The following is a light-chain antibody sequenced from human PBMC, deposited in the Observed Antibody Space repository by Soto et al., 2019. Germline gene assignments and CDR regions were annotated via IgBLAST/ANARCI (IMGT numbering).Light chain of an antibody. Sequence: QSALTQPASVSGSPGQSITISCTGTSSDVGGYNYVSWYQQHPGKAPKLMIYDVSNRPSGVSNRFSGSKSGNTASLTISGLQAEDEADYYCSSYTSSSTRRVFGGGNKLTVL. CDR2: DVS. CDR1: SSDVGGYNY. V-gene: IGLV2-14*01. J-gene: IGLJ2*01. CDR3: SSYTSSSTRRV.